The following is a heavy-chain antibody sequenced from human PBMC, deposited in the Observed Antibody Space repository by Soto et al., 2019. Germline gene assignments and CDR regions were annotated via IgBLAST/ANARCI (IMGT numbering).Heavy chain of an antibody. V-gene: IGHV3-30*18. CDR2: ISYDGSNK. CDR1: GFTFSSYG. Sequence: AGGSLRLSCAASGFTFSSYGMHWVRQAPGKGLEWVAVISYDGSNKYYADSVKGRFTISRDNSKNTLYLQMNSLRAEATAVYHCAQDVLRYFDWLSDYAFDIWRQRPMVT. CDR3: AQDVLRYFDWLSDYAFDI. D-gene: IGHD3-9*01. J-gene: IGHJ3*02.